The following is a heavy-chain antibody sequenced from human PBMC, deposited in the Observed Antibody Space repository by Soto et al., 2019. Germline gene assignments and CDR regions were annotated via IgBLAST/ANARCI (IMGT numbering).Heavy chain of an antibody. CDR1: DGSFRGYQ. V-gene: IGHV4-34*01. D-gene: IGHD6-25*01. Sequence: QVQLQQWGAGLLRPSETLSLTSAVYDGSFRGYQWSWIRQSPGKGLEWIGEINRSGSTNYNPSHLSRVTISEDTSKNQFSLKVTSVTDADTAIYCCARRPDGFDIWGQGTMVTGSS. CDR2: INRSGST. CDR3: ARRPDGFDI. J-gene: IGHJ3*02.